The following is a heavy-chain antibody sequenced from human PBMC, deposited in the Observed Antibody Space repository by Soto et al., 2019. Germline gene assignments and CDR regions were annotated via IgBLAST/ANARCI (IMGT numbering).Heavy chain of an antibody. CDR3: ARGGPYCSGGSCYFDAFDI. V-gene: IGHV3-30-3*01. CDR2: ISYDGSNK. J-gene: IGHJ3*02. CDR1: GFTFSSYA. D-gene: IGHD2-15*01. Sequence: GASLKISCAASGFTFSSYAMHWVRQAPGKGLEWVAVISYDGSNKYYADSVKGRFTISRDNSKNTLYLQMNSLRAEDTAVYYCARGGPYCSGGSCYFDAFDIWGQGTMVTVSS.